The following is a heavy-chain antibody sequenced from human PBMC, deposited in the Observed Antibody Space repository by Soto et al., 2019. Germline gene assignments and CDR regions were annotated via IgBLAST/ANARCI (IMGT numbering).Heavy chain of an antibody. V-gene: IGHV1-18*01. J-gene: IGHJ6*02. CDR2: SSGYNGKT. CDR3: ATAYFGGDFFNQGYYNYGMDV. D-gene: IGHD2-21*02. Sequence: QVQLVQSGAEVKKPGASVKVSCKASGYTFTSYGTSWVRQTPGQRLEWMGWSSGYNGKTNHAQKFQGGVTMTTDTSTSTAYMEPMSLRSDDTAVYYCATAYFGGDFFNQGYYNYGMDVWGQGTTVTVSS. CDR1: GYTFTSYG.